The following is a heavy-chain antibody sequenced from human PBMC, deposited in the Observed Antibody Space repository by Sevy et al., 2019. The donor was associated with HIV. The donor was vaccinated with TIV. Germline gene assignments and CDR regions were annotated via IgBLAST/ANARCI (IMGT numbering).Heavy chain of an antibody. J-gene: IGHJ4*02. CDR2: IYYNGNT. CDR1: GGSIFSNY. V-gene: IGHV4-59*08. Sequence: SETLSLTCTVSGGSIFSNYWGWIRQPPGRGLEWIANIYYNGNTNYNPSLKSRVTISLDTSKDQFSLWLNSVTAADTAIDYCAGENAWGRGYSWGQGTLVTVSS. CDR3: AGENAWGRGYS. D-gene: IGHD1-26*01.